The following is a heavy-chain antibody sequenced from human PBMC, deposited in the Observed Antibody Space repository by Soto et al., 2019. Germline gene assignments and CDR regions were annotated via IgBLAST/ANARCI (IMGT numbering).Heavy chain of an antibody. CDR2: IYYSGST. J-gene: IGHJ3*02. CDR1: GGSISSYY. Sequence: SEALSLTCTVSGGSISSYYWSWIRQPPGKGLEWIGYIYYSGSTNYNPSLKSRVTISVDTSKNQFSLKLSSVTAADTAVYYCARDREDAFDIWGQGTMVTVSS. CDR3: ARDREDAFDI. V-gene: IGHV4-59*01.